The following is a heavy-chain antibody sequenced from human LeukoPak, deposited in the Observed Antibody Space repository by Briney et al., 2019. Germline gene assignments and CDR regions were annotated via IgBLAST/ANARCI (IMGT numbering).Heavy chain of an antibody. Sequence: ASVKVSCKASGYTFTGYYMHWVRQAPGQGLEWMGRINPNSGGTNYAQKFQGRVTMTRDPSNRTAYMELSRLRSDDTAVYYCARGYMGYYYDSRGWFDPWGQGTLVTVSS. CDR1: GYTFTGYY. CDR3: ARGYMGYYYDSRGWFDP. J-gene: IGHJ5*02. D-gene: IGHD3-22*01. CDR2: INPNSGGT. V-gene: IGHV1-2*06.